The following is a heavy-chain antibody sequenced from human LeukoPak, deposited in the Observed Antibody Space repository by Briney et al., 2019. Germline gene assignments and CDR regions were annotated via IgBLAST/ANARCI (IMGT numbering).Heavy chain of an antibody. D-gene: IGHD3-16*02. V-gene: IGHV4-4*07. J-gene: IGHJ3*02. Sequence: SETLSLTCTVSGGSISSYYWSWIRQPAGKGLEWIGRIYFRGSTNYNPSLKSRVTISIDTPKNQFSLNVSSVTAADTAVYYCARIGLGELSFLPEEAFDIWGQGTMVTVSS. CDR3: ARIGLGELSFLPEEAFDI. CDR2: IYFRGST. CDR1: GGSISSYY.